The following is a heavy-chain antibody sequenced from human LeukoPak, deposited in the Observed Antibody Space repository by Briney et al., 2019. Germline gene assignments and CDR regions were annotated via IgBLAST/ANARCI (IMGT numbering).Heavy chain of an antibody. CDR2: ISNNGGYT. V-gene: IGHV3-23*01. Sequence: GGSLRLSCAASGFTFSSSAMSWVRQAPGKGLEWVSAISNNGGYTYYADSVQGRFTISRDNSKSTLCLQMNSLRAEDTAVYYCAKQLGYCSDGSCYFPYWGQGTLATVSS. D-gene: IGHD2-15*01. J-gene: IGHJ4*02. CDR1: GFTFSSSA. CDR3: AKQLGYCSDGSCYFPY.